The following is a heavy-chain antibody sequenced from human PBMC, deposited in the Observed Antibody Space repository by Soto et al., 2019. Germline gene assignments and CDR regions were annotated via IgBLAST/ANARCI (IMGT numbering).Heavy chain of an antibody. CDR3: VKDQTRITMIVPAGFDFDY. J-gene: IGHJ4*02. Sequence: GGSLRLSCSASGFTFSSYAMHWVRQAPGKGLEYVSAISSNGGSTYYADSVKGRFTISRDNSKNTLYLQMSSLRAEETAVYYCVKDQTRITMIVPAGFDFDYWGQGTLVTVSS. CDR1: GFTFSSYA. V-gene: IGHV3-64D*08. CDR2: ISSNGGST. D-gene: IGHD3-22*01.